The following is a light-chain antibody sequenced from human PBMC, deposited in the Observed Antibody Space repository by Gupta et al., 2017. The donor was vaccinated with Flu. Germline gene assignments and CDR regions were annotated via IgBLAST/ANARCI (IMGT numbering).Light chain of an antibody. Sequence: GDRVIITCQASQDIGIYLNWFQQKPGKAPQRLIHETSILATGGPSRFSGSGSATDFTLTIISLQPEDVAAYYCQQYDYLSSFSFGQGTKLEIK. CDR3: QQYDYLSSFS. CDR1: QDIGIY. J-gene: IGKJ2*03. CDR2: ETS. V-gene: IGKV1-33*01.